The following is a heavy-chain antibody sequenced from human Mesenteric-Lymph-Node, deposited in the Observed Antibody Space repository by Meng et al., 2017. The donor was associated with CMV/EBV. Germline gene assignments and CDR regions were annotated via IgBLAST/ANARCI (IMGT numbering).Heavy chain of an antibody. CDR2: IYHSGST. D-gene: IGHD3-3*01. Sequence: SETLSLTCTVSGYSISSGYYWGWIRQPPGKGREWIGSIYHSGSTYYNPSLKSRVTISVDTSKNQFSLKLSSVTAADTAVYYCARVRSDYDFWSGYYSVLWYFDYWGQGTLVTVSS. V-gene: IGHV4-38-2*02. J-gene: IGHJ4*02. CDR3: ARVRSDYDFWSGYYSVLWYFDY. CDR1: GYSISSGYY.